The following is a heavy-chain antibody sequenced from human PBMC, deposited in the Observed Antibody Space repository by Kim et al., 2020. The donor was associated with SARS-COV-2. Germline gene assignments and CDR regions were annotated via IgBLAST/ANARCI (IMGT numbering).Heavy chain of an antibody. CDR3: ARDAVAVAGNIDY. V-gene: IGHV7-4-1*02. J-gene: IGHJ4*02. Sequence: YAQGFTGRFVFSLDTSVSTAYLQISSLKAEDTAVYYCARDAVAVAGNIDYWGQGTLVTVSS. D-gene: IGHD6-19*01.